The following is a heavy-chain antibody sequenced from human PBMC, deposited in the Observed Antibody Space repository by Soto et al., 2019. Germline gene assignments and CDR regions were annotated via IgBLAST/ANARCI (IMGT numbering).Heavy chain of an antibody. Sequence: EVQLVESGGGLVQPGGSLRLSCAASGFTFSSYWIHWVRQATGKGLVWVSRINGDGRTTNYADSVRGQFAISRDNAKNTVYLQMTSLRAEDTAVYYWARGAAGRYYSDYWGQGTLVTVSS. CDR2: INGDGRTT. D-gene: IGHD2-15*01. J-gene: IGHJ4*02. V-gene: IGHV3-74*01. CDR1: GFTFSSYW. CDR3: ARGAAGRYYSDY.